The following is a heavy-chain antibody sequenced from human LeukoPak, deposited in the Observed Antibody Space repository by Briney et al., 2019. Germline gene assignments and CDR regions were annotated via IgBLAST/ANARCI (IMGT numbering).Heavy chain of an antibody. CDR2: VTWNSDNI. CDR3: VKESEDSSGWATRYYFDY. V-gene: IGHV3-9*01. Sequence: PGRSLRLSCAASGFTFEDYAMHWVRQAPGKGLEWVAGVTWNSDNIDYAESVRGRFTISRDNAKNSLYLEMNSLRLEDTALYYCVKESEDSSGWATRYYFDYWGQGSLVTVSS. J-gene: IGHJ4*02. D-gene: IGHD6-19*01. CDR1: GFTFEDYA.